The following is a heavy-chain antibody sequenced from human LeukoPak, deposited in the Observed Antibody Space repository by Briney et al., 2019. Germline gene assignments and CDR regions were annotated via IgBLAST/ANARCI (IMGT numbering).Heavy chain of an antibody. CDR3: ARMSIAARPGYYYYYMDV. D-gene: IGHD6-6*01. Sequence: TGGSLRLSCAASGFTVSSNYLSWVRQAPGKGLEWVSVIYSGGSTYYADSVKGRITISRDNSKNTLYLQMNSLRAEDTAVYYCARMSIAARPGYYYYYMDVWGKGTTVTVSS. CDR1: GFTVSSNY. J-gene: IGHJ6*03. V-gene: IGHV3-53*01. CDR2: IYSGGST.